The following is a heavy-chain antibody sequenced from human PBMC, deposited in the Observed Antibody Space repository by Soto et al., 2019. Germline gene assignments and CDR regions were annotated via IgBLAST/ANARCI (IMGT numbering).Heavy chain of an antibody. CDR1: GGSVSSGSYY. J-gene: IGHJ4*02. Sequence: TLSLTCTVSGGSVSSGSYYWSWIRQPPGKGLEWIGYIYYSGSTNYNPSLKSRVTISVDTSKNQFSLKLSSVTAADTAVYYCARGDWDCSSTSCYFPFDYWGQGTLVTVSS. CDR2: IYYSGST. D-gene: IGHD2-2*01. CDR3: ARGDWDCSSTSCYFPFDY. V-gene: IGHV4-61*01.